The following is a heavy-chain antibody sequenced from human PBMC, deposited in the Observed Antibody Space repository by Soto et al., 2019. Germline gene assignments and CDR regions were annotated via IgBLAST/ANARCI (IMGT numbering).Heavy chain of an antibody. Sequence: ASVKVSCKASGYTFTGYYMHWVRQAPGQGLEWMGWINPNSGGTNYAQKFQGRVTMTRDTSISTAYMELSRLRSDDTAVYYCARTQLLYCGRDCSKRAFDIWGQGTMVTVSS. V-gene: IGHV1-2*02. D-gene: IGHD2-21*02. CDR2: INPNSGGT. CDR3: ARTQLLYCGRDCSKRAFDI. CDR1: GYTFTGYY. J-gene: IGHJ3*02.